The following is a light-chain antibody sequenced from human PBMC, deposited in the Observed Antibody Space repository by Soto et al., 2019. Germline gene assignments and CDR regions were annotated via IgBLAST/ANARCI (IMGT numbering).Light chain of an antibody. V-gene: IGLV2-14*03. Sequence: QSALTQPASVSGSPGQSITITCTESSSDVGEYKYVSWYQQHPGTAPRLIIYDVGNRPSGVSNRFSGSKSGSTASLTISGLQAEDEADYYCSAYTTSNALYVFGAGTQLTVL. CDR3: SAYTTSNALYV. CDR1: SSDVGEYKY. J-gene: IGLJ7*01. CDR2: DVG.